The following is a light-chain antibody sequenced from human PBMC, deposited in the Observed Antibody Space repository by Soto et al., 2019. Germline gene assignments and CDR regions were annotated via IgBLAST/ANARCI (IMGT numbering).Light chain of an antibody. V-gene: IGLV6-57*04. J-gene: IGLJ2*01. Sequence: NFMLTQPRSVSEAPGKTVTISCTRSSGSIARNYVQWYQQRPGSAPTTLIYEDSERPSGVPDRFSGSIDSSSNSASLTISGLTTEDEADYYCQSYDSINPVVFGGGTKVTVL. CDR3: QSYDSINPVV. CDR1: SGSIARNY. CDR2: EDS.